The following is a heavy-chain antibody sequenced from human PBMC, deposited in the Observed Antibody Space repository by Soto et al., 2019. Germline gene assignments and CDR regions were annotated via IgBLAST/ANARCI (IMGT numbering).Heavy chain of an antibody. CDR1: GGSISSYY. D-gene: IGHD3-9*01. Sequence: PSETLSLTCTVSGGSISSYYWSWIRQPPGKGLEWIGYIYYSGSTNYNPSLKSRVTISVDTSKNQFSLKLSSVTAADTAVYYCSRHDGRYDILTGYYYNWFDPWGQGTLVTVSS. CDR2: IYYSGST. V-gene: IGHV4-59*08. CDR3: SRHDGRYDILTGYYYNWFDP. J-gene: IGHJ5*02.